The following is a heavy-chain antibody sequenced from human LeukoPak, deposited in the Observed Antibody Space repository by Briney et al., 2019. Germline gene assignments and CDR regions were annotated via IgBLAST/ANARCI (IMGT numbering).Heavy chain of an antibody. D-gene: IGHD6-13*01. CDR2: IYYSGST. V-gene: IGHV4-59*08. CDR3: ASQGYSSSWPYYYYGMDV. Sequence: SETLSLTCTVSGGSISSYYWSWIRQPPGKGLEWIGYIYYSGSTNYNPSLKSRVTISVDTSKNQFSLKLSSVTAADTAVYYCASQGYSSSWPYYYYGMDVWGQGITVTVSS. J-gene: IGHJ6*02. CDR1: GGSISSYY.